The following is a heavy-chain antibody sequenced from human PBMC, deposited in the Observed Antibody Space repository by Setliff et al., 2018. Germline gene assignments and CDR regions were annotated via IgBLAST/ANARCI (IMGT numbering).Heavy chain of an antibody. Sequence: TSETLSLTCAVSGGSITSTNWWTWVRQPPGKGLEWIGEIYRSGGTNYNPSLKSRVTMSVDKSNNQFSLKLTSVTAADTAVYYCASDGGEGASSAFYWGQGTLVTVSS. V-gene: IGHV4-4*02. CDR1: GGSITSTNW. D-gene: IGHD2-21*01. CDR3: ASDGGEGASSAFY. CDR2: IYRSGGT. J-gene: IGHJ4*02.